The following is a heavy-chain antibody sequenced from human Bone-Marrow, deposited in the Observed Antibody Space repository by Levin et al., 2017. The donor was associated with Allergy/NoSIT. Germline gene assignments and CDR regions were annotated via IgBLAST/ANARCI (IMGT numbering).Heavy chain of an antibody. CDR2: INHSGST. J-gene: IGHJ3*02. CDR3: ARFSDSIGFRELLGGFDAFDI. V-gene: IGHV4-34*01. D-gene: IGHD3-10*01. CDR1: GGSFSGYY. Sequence: SETLSLTCAVYGGSFSGYYWSWIRQPPGKGLEWIGEINHSGSTNYNPSLKSRVTISVDTSKNQFSLKLSSVTAADTAVYYCARFSDSIGFRELLGGFDAFDIWGQGTMVTVSS.